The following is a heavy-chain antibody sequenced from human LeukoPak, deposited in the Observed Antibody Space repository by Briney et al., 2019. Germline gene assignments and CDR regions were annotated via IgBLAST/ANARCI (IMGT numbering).Heavy chain of an antibody. D-gene: IGHD3-10*01. V-gene: IGHV3-7*01. CDR2: IKQDGSER. CDR1: GFTFSGFW. CDR3: VRAGSNWHYVY. Sequence: GGSLRLSCAASGFTFSGFWMSWVRQTPRKGLEWVANIKQDGSERYYVDSVKGRFTISRDNAKNSLSLQMNSLRVEDTAVYYCVRAGSNWHYVYWGQGTLVTVSS. J-gene: IGHJ4*02.